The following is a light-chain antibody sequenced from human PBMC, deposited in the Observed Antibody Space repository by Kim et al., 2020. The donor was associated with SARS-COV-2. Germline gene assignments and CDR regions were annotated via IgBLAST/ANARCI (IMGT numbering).Light chain of an antibody. Sequence: RQTATLTCSGNSNNVGHQGAVWLQQHQGPPPKLLSYRNNNRPSGISDRLSASRSENTASLTITGLQPEDEADYYCSAWDSSLSAWVFGGGTQLTVL. CDR3: SAWDSSLSAWV. CDR2: RNN. CDR1: SNNVGHQG. J-gene: IGLJ3*02. V-gene: IGLV10-54*01.